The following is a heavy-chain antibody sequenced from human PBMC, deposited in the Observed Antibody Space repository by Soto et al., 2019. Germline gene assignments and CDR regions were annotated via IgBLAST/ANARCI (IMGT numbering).Heavy chain of an antibody. CDR3: ANTASKYDSSSPDFDY. CDR2: ISFDGSNK. Sequence: GGSLRLSCAASGFTFTNYGMHWVRQAPGKGLEWVAVISFDGSNKYYVDSVKGGFTISRDNSKNTLYLQVNSLRPKDTAIYYCANTASKYDSSSPDFDYWGQGTLVTVSS. V-gene: IGHV3-30*18. CDR1: GFTFTNYG. J-gene: IGHJ4*02. D-gene: IGHD6-6*01.